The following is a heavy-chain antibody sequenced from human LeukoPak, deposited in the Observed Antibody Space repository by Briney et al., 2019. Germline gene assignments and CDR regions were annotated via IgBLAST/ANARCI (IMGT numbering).Heavy chain of an antibody. Sequence: GGSLRLSCAASGFTFSSYSMNWVRQAPGKGLEWVSYISSSSSYIYYADSVKGRFTISRDNAKNSLYLQMNSLRAEDTAVYYCARNSESATPGVGWGQGTLVTVSS. J-gene: IGHJ4*02. CDR2: ISSSSSYI. CDR3: ARNSESATPGVG. D-gene: IGHD5-12*01. V-gene: IGHV3-21*05. CDR1: GFTFSSYS.